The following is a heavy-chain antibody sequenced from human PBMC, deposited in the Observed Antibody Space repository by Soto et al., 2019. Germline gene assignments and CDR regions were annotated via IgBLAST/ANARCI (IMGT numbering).Heavy chain of an antibody. CDR1: GFTFSGYG. CDR3: ARDGVGATTFFGYFDY. J-gene: IGHJ4*02. D-gene: IGHD1-26*01. CDR2: TRHDGSNT. V-gene: IGHV3-33*01. Sequence: QVQLVESGGGVVQPGRSLRLSCAASGFTFSGYGMHWVRQAPGKGLEWVAITRHDGSNTYYADSGRGRFTISRDNSKKTLYLQMDSLRADDTAVYYCARDGVGATTFFGYFDYWGQGTLVTVSS.